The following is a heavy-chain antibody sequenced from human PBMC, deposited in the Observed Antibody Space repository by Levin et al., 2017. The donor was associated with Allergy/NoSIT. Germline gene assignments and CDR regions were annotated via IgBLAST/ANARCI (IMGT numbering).Heavy chain of an antibody. CDR2: IWYDGSNK. CDR1: GFTFSSYG. Sequence: GGSLRLSCAASGFTFSSYGMHWVRQAPGKGLEWVAVIWYDGSNKYYADSVKGRFTISRDNSKNTLYLQMNSLRAEDTAVYYCARDPVGADIAVAVNYGMDVWGQGTTVTVSS. CDR3: ARDPVGADIAVAVNYGMDV. V-gene: IGHV3-33*01. J-gene: IGHJ6*02. D-gene: IGHD6-19*01.